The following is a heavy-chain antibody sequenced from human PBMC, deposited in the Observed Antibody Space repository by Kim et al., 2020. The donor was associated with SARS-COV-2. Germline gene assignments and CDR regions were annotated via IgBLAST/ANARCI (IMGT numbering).Heavy chain of an antibody. CDR1: GYTLTELY. CDR2: FDHEDGET. Sequence: ASVKVSCKVSGYTLTELYMHWVRQAPGKGLEWMGGFDHEDGETNYAQKFQGRVTMTEDTSTDTAYMELSSLTSEDTAVYYCATSITIFGGFDPWGQGTLVTVSS. D-gene: IGHD3-3*01. J-gene: IGHJ5*02. V-gene: IGHV1-24*01. CDR3: ATSITIFGGFDP.